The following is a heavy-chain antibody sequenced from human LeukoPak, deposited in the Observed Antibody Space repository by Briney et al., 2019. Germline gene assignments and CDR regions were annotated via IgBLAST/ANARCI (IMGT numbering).Heavy chain of an antibody. D-gene: IGHD2-2*01. Sequence: ASVKVSCKASGYRFTTYSISWVRQAPGQGLEWMGWINAYSGNTDYTQNLQGRVTMATDTSTATAYMELRSLRSDDTAVYYCVFGECSSTSCYPRRDYWGQGTLVTVSS. CDR3: VFGECSSTSCYPRRDY. CDR1: GYRFTTYS. J-gene: IGHJ4*02. CDR2: INAYSGNT. V-gene: IGHV1-18*01.